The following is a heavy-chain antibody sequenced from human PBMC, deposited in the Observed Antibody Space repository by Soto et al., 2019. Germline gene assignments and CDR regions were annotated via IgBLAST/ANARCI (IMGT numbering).Heavy chain of an antibody. Sequence: PGGSLRLSCVASGFTFFSFGMHWVRQAPGKGLEWVTLISHDGTKKYYADSVKGRFTISRDNSKNTLYLQMNSLRVEDTAVYYCAKDREPYSRSWPYYWGQGTLVTVSS. V-gene: IGHV3-30*18. D-gene: IGHD6-13*01. CDR2: ISHDGTKK. CDR3: AKDREPYSRSWPYY. J-gene: IGHJ4*02. CDR1: GFTFFSFG.